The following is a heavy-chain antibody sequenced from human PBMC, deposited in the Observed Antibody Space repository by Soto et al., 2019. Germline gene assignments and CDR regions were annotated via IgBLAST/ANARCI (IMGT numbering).Heavy chain of an antibody. CDR3: AGRHRASSGFGFDP. V-gene: IGHV4-59*03. CDR2: IYYTGTI. J-gene: IGHJ5*02. CDR1: GSSISSYS. Sequence: ETLSLTCTGSGSSISSYSWSWIRQPPGKGLEWIGYIYYTGTINYNPSLKSRVIISLDTSQAQFSLRLNSVTAADTAVYHCAGRHRASSGFGFDPWGQGILVTVSS. D-gene: IGHD6-6*01.